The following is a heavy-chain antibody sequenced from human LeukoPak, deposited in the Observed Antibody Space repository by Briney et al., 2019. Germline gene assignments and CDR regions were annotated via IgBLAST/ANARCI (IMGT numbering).Heavy chain of an antibody. Sequence: SETLSLTCSVSGGSITDYYWSWIRQPPGKGLEWIGYVYYTGMTNYNPSLKSRVSISVDTSQNQFSLKLNSLATDDTAVYYCARESAYYFDYWGQGTLVTVAS. CDR2: VYYTGMT. CDR3: ARESAYYFDY. J-gene: IGHJ4*02. CDR1: GGSITDYY. V-gene: IGHV4-59*01.